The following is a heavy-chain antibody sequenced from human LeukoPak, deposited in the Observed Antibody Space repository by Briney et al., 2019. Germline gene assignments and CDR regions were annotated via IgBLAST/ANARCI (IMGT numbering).Heavy chain of an antibody. D-gene: IGHD3-10*01. V-gene: IGHV4-39*07. J-gene: IGHJ5*02. CDR1: GGSISGSGYY. CDR3: ARGGYYGSGNDFRFDP. Sequence: SETLSLTCTVSGGSISGSGYYWGWVRQPPGKGLEWIGSIYESGSIYYNPSLNSRVTISVDTSKNQFSLKLSSVTAADTAVYYCARGGYYGSGNDFRFDPWGQGTLVTVSS. CDR2: IYESGSI.